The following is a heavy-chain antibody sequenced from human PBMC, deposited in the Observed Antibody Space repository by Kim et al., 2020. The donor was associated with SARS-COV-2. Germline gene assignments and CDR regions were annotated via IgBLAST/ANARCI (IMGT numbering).Heavy chain of an antibody. CDR3: ARDPDHESIGFYYAY. CDR2: IVYSGIT. V-gene: IGHV4-59*01. CDR1: GASISSYY. Sequence: SETLSLTCTVSGASISSYYWSWIRQPPGKGLEWIGYIVYSGITNYNPSLKSRVTISADTSKNQFSLNLNSVTAADTAVYYCARDPDHESIGFYYAYWGPG. D-gene: IGHD3-22*01. J-gene: IGHJ4*02.